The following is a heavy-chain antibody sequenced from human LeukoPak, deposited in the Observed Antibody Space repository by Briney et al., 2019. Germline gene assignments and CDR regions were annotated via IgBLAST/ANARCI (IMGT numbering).Heavy chain of an antibody. V-gene: IGHV3-74*01. J-gene: IGHJ6*03. Sequence: HPGGSLRLSCATSGFTFSSYWMNWVRQAPGKGLVWVSYISSDGSSTNYADSVKGRFTISRDNAKNTLYLQMNSLRAEDTAVYYCARSNYYYYYMDVWGKGTTVTISS. CDR3: ARSNYYYYYMDV. CDR1: GFTFSSYW. CDR2: ISSDGSST.